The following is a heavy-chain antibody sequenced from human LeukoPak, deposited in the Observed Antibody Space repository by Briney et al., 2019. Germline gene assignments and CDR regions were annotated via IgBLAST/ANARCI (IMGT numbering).Heavy chain of an antibody. CDR2: INPKSGGT. CDR1: GYNFRDYY. Sequence: EASVKVSCKASGYNFRDYYMHWVRQAPGQGLEWPGWINPKSGGTDYAQQFQGRVTMTRDTSSSTDYLEVRSLRSDDTAVYYCARGAEAETSPLDFWGQGTPVTVSS. V-gene: IGHV1-2*02. J-gene: IGHJ4*02. CDR3: ARGAEAETSPLDF. D-gene: IGHD6-13*01.